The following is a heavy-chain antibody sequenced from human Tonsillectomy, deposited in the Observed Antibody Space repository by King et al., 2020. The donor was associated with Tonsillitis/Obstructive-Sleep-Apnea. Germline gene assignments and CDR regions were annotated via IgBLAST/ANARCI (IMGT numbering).Heavy chain of an antibody. CDR1: GFTFSSYG. CDR3: AKDSLYMVRGSPYYYYMDV. J-gene: IGHJ6*03. D-gene: IGHD3-10*01. Sequence: VQLVESGGGVVQPGRSLRLSCAASGFTFSSYGMHWVRQAPGKGLEWVAVISYDGSNKYYADSVKGRFTISRDNSKNTLYLQMNSLRAEDTAVYYCAKDSLYMVRGSPYYYYMDVWGKGTTVTVSS. V-gene: IGHV3-30*18. CDR2: ISYDGSNK.